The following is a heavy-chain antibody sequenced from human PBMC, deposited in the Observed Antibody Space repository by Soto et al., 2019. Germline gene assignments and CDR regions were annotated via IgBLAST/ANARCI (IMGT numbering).Heavy chain of an antibody. J-gene: IGHJ6*03. D-gene: IGHD6-6*01. Sequence: SEPLSLTCTVSGGSISSYYWSWIRQPPGKGLEWIGYIYYSGSTNYNPSLKSRVTISVDTSKNQFSLKLSSVTAADTAVYYCARQGIAARPHYYYYYMDVWGKGTTVTVSS. CDR3: ARQGIAARPHYYYYYMDV. CDR2: IYYSGST. CDR1: GGSISSYY. V-gene: IGHV4-59*08.